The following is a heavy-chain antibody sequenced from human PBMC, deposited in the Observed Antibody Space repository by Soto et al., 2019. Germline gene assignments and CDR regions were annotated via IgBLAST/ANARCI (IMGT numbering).Heavy chain of an antibody. D-gene: IGHD6-19*01. CDR2: INPYSGGT. CDR1: GYTFSGFY. V-gene: IGHV1-2*02. Sequence: GASVKVSCKASGYTFSGFYMHWVRQAPGQGLEWMGWINPYSGGTKSAEKFQGRVTMARDTSISTAYMELSRLTSDDTAVYYCASAAVTGTAGLDFWGQGTQVTVPS. J-gene: IGHJ4*02. CDR3: ASAAVTGTAGLDF.